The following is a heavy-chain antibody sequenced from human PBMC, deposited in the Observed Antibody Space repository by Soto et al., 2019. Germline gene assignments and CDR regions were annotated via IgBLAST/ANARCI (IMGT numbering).Heavy chain of an antibody. V-gene: IGHV3-30*01. D-gene: IGHD1-26*01. CDR1: GFIIPCCA. CDR3: ARDVRVGEPDYFDD. CDR2: IGADGTHK. Sequence: QVRLVESGGGVVQPGRSLRLSCAASGFIIPCCAIHWIRQSPGKELEWVAVIGADGTHKYYGDSVQGRFTISRDTSQNMVFLQMDSLTAEDTALYYCARDVRVGEPDYFDDWGQGTLVSVSS. J-gene: IGHJ4*02.